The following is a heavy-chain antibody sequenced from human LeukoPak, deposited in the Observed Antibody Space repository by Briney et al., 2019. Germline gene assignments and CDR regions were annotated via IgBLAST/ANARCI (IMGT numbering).Heavy chain of an antibody. CDR1: GFTFSSYW. D-gene: IGHD2-21*02. Sequence: GGSLRLSCAASGFTFSSYWMHWVRQAPGKGLMWVSHINSDGSVTTYADSVKGRFTISRDNAKNALYLQMNSLRVEDTAVYYCARDGRCGGDCYASWGQGILVTVSS. CDR2: INSDGSVT. V-gene: IGHV3-74*01. CDR3: ARDGRCGGDCYAS. J-gene: IGHJ4*02.